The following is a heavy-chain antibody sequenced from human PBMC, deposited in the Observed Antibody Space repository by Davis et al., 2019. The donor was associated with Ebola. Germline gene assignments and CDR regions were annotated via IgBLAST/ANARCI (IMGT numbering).Heavy chain of an antibody. CDR2: IFHSGST. Sequence: PSETLSLTCAVSGDSISSSNWWSWVRQPPGKGLEWIGEIFHSGSTNYRPSLKSRVTISVDKSKNHFSLNVRSVTAADTAMYYCARRDFLVRIDAFDIWGQGTMVTVS. J-gene: IGHJ3*02. V-gene: IGHV4-4*02. CDR3: ARRDFLVRIDAFDI. CDR1: GDSISSSNW. D-gene: IGHD4/OR15-4a*01.